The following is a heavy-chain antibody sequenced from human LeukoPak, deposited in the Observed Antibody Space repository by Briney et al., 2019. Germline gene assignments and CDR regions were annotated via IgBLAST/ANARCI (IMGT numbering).Heavy chain of an antibody. CDR1: GFTFSDYY. D-gene: IGHD3-16*01. Sequence: GGSLRLSCAVSGFTFSDYYMSWIRQTPGKGLEWISYISNRSGDNIQYSDYVKGRFTISRDNAKNSLYLQMNSLRAEDTAMYYCARGPYFGGGGLFDPWGQGTLVTVSS. CDR3: ARGPYFGGGGLFDP. CDR2: ISNRSGDNI. J-gene: IGHJ5*02. V-gene: IGHV3-11*01.